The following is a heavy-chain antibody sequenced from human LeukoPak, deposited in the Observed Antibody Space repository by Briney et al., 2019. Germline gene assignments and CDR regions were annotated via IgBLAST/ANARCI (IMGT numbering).Heavy chain of an antibody. CDR1: GGSISSYY. CDR2: IYYSGST. Sequence: SETPSLTCTVSGGSISSYYWSWIRQPPGKGLEWIGYIYYSGSTNYNPSLKSRVTISVDTSKNQFSLKLSSVTAADTAVYYCARGGPAILDYWGQGTLVTVSS. D-gene: IGHD2-15*01. CDR3: ARGGPAILDY. J-gene: IGHJ4*02. V-gene: IGHV4-59*01.